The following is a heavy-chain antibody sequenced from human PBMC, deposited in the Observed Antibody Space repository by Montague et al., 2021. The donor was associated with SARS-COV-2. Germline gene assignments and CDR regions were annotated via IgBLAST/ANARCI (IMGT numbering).Heavy chain of an antibody. D-gene: IGHD1-26*01. V-gene: IGHV4-34*01. J-gene: IGHJ6*03. CDR1: NGSFSSFY. CDR3: AWGDEHGSGYMDV. CDR2: ISHGGST. Sequence: SETLSLTCTVFNGSFSSFYWNWIRQPPGKGLEWIGEISHGGSTYYNPSLKSRVTISVDTSKKQFSLNLRSVTAADTAVYYCAWGDEHGSGYMDVWGKGTTVTVSS.